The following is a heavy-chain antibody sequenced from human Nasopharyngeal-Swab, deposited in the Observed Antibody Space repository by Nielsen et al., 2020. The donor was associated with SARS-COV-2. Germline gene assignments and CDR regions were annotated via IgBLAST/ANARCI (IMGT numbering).Heavy chain of an antibody. D-gene: IGHD1-1*01. V-gene: IGHV4-61*03. CDR2: ISHTGST. CDR1: GGSISSSSYY. J-gene: IGHJ6*03. CDR3: ARHRQQTSYLDV. Sequence: SETLSLTCTVSGGSISSSSYYWSWIRQFPGKRLEWIGHISHTGSTHYSPSVKSRVTISADTSNNHVSLSLSSVTAADTATYFCARHRQQTSYLDVWGKGAPVTVSS.